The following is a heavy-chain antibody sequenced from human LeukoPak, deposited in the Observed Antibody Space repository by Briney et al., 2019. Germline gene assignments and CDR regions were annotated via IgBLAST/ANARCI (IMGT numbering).Heavy chain of an antibody. CDR1: GGSFSGYY. CDR2: INHSGST. J-gene: IGHJ6*02. Sequence: KPSETLSLTCAVYGGSFSGYYWSWIRQPPGKGLEWIGEINHSGSTNHNPSLKSRVTISVDTSKNQFSLKLSSVTAADTAVYYCARLQHALWFGELLSPYYYGMDVWGQGTTVTVSS. CDR3: ARLQHALWFGELLSPYYYGMDV. D-gene: IGHD3-10*01. V-gene: IGHV4-34*01.